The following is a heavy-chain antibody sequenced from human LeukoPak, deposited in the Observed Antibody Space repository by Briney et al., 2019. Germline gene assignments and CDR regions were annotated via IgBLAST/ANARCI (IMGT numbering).Heavy chain of an antibody. V-gene: IGHV3-30*04. Sequence: GGSLRLSCVASGLTFSTYAMHWVRQAPGKGLEWMAVTSYDGSDKYYADSVKGRFTISRDNSKNTLYLQMNSLRPEDTAIYYCARDSRQGSGWSGIDYWGQGTLVTVSS. CDR1: GLTFSTYA. J-gene: IGHJ4*02. CDR2: TSYDGSDK. CDR3: ARDSRQGSGWSGIDY. D-gene: IGHD6-19*01.